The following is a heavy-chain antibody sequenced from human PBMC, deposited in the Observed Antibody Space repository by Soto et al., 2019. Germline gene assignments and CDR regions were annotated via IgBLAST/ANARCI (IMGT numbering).Heavy chain of an antibody. J-gene: IGHJ4*02. V-gene: IGHV4-61*08. CDR2: IYYSGST. CDR3: ARGGHDFWSGPFDY. D-gene: IGHD3-3*01. CDR1: GGTVGSGVHY. Sequence: TSETMSHSCTVFGGTVGSGVHYLSWMRQPPGKGLEWIGNIYYSGSTNYNPSLKSRVTISVDTSKNQFSLKLSSVTAADTAVYYCARGGHDFWSGPFDYWGQGSLVTVSS.